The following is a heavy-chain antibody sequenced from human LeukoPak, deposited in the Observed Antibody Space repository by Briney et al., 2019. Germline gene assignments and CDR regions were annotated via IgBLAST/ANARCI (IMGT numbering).Heavy chain of an antibody. CDR3: ARHEVRDYYDSSGFDAFDY. V-gene: IGHV5-51*01. Sequence: GESLKISCKGSGYSFTSYWIGWVRQMPGKGLEWMGIIYPGDSDTRYSPSFQGQDTISADKSISTAYLQWSSLKASDTAMYYCARHEVRDYYDSSGFDAFDYWGQGTLVTVSS. CDR1: GYSFTSYW. J-gene: IGHJ4*02. D-gene: IGHD3-22*01. CDR2: IYPGDSDT.